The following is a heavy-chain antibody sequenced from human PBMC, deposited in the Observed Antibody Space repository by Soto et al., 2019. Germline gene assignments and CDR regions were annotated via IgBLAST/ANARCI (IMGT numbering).Heavy chain of an antibody. CDR3: ARASNCSSTSCYDFQMNTMYSTEKYYYYYYMDV. J-gene: IGHJ6*03. CDR1: GGSFSGYY. D-gene: IGHD2-2*01. Sequence: SETLSLTCAVYGGSFSGYYWSWIRQPPGKGLEWIGEINHSGSTNYNPSLKSRVTISVDTSKNQFSLKLSSVTAADTAVYYCARASNCSSTSCYDFQMNTMYSTEKYYYYYYMDVWGKGTTVTVSS. V-gene: IGHV4-34*01. CDR2: INHSGST.